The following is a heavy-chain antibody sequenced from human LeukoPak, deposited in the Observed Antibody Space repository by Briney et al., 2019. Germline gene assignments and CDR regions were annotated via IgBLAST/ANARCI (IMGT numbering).Heavy chain of an antibody. CDR3: ARAETYYYDSSGYLLDY. J-gene: IGHJ4*02. D-gene: IGHD3-22*01. V-gene: IGHV1-18*01. CDR1: GYTFTSYG. Sequence: ASVKVSCKASGYTFTSYGISWVRQAPGQGLEWMGWISAYNGNTNYAQKLQGRVTMTTDTSTSTAYMELRSLRSDDTAVYYCARAETYYYDSSGYLLDYWGQGTLVTVSS. CDR2: ISAYNGNT.